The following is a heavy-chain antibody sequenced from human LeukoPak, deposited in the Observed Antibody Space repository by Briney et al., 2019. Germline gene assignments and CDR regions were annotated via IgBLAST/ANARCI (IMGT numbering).Heavy chain of an antibody. CDR1: GFTFSSFW. V-gene: IGHV3-7*01. CDR2: KKQEGVGK. D-gene: IGHD3-10*01. J-gene: IGHJ6*03. Sequence: GGSRRLSFAASGFTFSSFWMGGFGQAPGKGRGWGATKKQEGVGKYYVDSVKGRFTISRDNAKNSLYLQMNSLRAEDTAVYYCARVSTYYYGSGSYYNPLYYYYYMDVWGKGTTVTVSS. CDR3: ARVSTYYYGSGSYYNPLYYYYYMDV.